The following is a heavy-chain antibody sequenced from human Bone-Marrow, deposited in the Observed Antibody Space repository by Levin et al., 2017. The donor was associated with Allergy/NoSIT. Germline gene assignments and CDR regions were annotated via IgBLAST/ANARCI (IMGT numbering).Heavy chain of an antibody. J-gene: IGHJ4*02. V-gene: IGHV3-48*01. Sequence: PGGSLRLSCAASGFTFSTYSMNWARQAPGKGLEWVSYISSTSRTIYYEDAVKGRFTISRDNAKNSLYLQMNSLTAEDTAVYYCARDSPTGGFDYWGQGTLVSVSS. CDR1: GFTFSTYS. CDR2: ISSTSRTI. CDR3: ARDSPTGGFDY.